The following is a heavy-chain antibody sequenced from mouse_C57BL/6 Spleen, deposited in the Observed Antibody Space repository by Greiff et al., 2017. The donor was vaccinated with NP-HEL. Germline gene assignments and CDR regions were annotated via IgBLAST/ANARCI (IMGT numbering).Heavy chain of an antibody. V-gene: IGHV1-69*01. J-gene: IGHJ4*01. CDR3: ARHGSSYDAMDY. CDR2: IDPSDSYT. D-gene: IGHD1-1*01. CDR1: GYTFTSYW. Sequence: VQLQQPGAELVMPGASVKLSCKASGYTFTSYWMHWVKQRPGQGLEWIGEIDPSDSYTNYNQKFKGKSTLTVDKSPSTAYMQLSSLTSEDSAVYYCARHGSSYDAMDYWGQGTSVTVSS.